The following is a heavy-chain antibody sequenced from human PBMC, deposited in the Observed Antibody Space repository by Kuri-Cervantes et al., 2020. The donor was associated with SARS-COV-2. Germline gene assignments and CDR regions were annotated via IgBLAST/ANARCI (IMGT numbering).Heavy chain of an antibody. CDR3: ARDRINDFDI. D-gene: IGHD2-15*01. J-gene: IGHJ3*02. CDR1: GFTFSSYE. V-gene: IGHV3-21*01. Sequence: GESLKISCAASGFTFSSYEMNWVRQAPGKGLEWVSSISSSRNYIYYADSVRGRFTISRDNAKNSLYLQMNSLRAEDTAVYYCARDRINDFDIWGQGTMVTVSS. CDR2: ISSSRNYI.